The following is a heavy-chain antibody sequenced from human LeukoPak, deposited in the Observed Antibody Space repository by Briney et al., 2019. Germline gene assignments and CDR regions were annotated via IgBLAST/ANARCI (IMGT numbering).Heavy chain of an antibody. CDR3: ARDSGYSGYDVNWYFDL. Sequence: GGSLRLSCAASGFTFSSYGMSWVRQAPGKGLEWVSYISSSSSTIYYADSVKGRFTISRDNAKNSLYLQMNSLRAEDTALYYCARDSGYSGYDVNWYFDLWGRGTLVTVSS. D-gene: IGHD5-12*01. J-gene: IGHJ2*01. CDR1: GFTFSSYG. CDR2: ISSSSSTI. V-gene: IGHV3-48*04.